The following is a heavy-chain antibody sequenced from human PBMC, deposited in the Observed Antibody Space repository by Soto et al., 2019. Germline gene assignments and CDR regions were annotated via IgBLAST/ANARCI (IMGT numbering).Heavy chain of an antibody. CDR3: PRLSNYLYRYCDMDV. CDR2: IFPGDSDP. D-gene: IGHD4-4*01. Sequence: GESLKISCKGSGYSFTTHWIAWVRQMPGKGLEWMGIIFPGDSDPRYSPSFQGQVTISADTSISTAYLQWSSLKASDTAIYYCPRLSNYLYRYCDMDVWGQGTTVTVSS. CDR1: GYSFTTHW. J-gene: IGHJ6*02. V-gene: IGHV5-51*01.